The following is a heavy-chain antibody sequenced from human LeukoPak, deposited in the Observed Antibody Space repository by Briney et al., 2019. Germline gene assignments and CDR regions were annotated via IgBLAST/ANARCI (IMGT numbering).Heavy chain of an antibody. CDR3: ARDPAPDTSGYLFDY. V-gene: IGHV1-69*06. CDR1: GGTFSSYA. CDR2: IIPIFGTA. D-gene: IGHD3-22*01. J-gene: IGHJ4*02. Sequence: ASVKVSCKASGGTFSSYAISWVRQAPGQGLEWMGGIIPIFGTANYAQKFQGRVTMTEDTSTDTAYMELSSLRSEDTAVYYCARDPAPDTSGYLFDYWGQGALVTVSS.